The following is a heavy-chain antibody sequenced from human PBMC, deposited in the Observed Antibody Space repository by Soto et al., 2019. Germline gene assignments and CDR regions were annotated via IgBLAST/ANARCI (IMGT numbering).Heavy chain of an antibody. D-gene: IGHD2-15*01. CDR3: ARFSDCSGGGCYPSFDY. J-gene: IGHJ4*02. Sequence: ASVKVSCKASGGTLSRYAISWVRLAPGQGLEGMGGIIPGFGTPKYAQKFQGKVTITADESTSTAYMELRSLRPEDTAVYYCARFSDCSGGGCYPSFDYWGQGTLVTVSP. CDR1: GGTLSRYA. CDR2: IIPGFGTP. V-gene: IGHV1-69*13.